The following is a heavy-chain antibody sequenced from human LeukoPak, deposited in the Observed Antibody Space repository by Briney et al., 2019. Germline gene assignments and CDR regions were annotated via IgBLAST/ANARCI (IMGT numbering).Heavy chain of an antibody. CDR1: GFTFSSYA. J-gene: IGHJ4*02. CDR3: AKAPSGFGLGTWGFFDS. V-gene: IGHV3-23*01. D-gene: IGHD3-10*01. CDR2: ISGSGGDT. Sequence: PGGSLRLSCAASGFTFSSYAMSWVRQAPGKGLEWVSSISGSGGDTYYADSVRGRFTISRDNSKSTLFLQMNSLRAEDTAAYYCAKAPSGFGLGTWGFFDSWGQGTLVAVSS.